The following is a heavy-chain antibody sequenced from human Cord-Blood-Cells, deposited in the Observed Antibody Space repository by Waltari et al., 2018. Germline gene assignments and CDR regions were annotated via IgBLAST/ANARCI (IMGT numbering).Heavy chain of an antibody. CDR3: ASPSTTVFAFDI. Sequence: QVQLVQSEAEVKKPGSSVTVSCKASGGTFRSYSISWVRQAPGQGLEWMGGIIPIFGTANYAQKFQGRVTITADESTSTAYMELSSLRSEDTAVYYCASPSTTVFAFDIWGQGTMVTVSS. V-gene: IGHV1-69*01. CDR1: GGTFRSYS. J-gene: IGHJ3*02. D-gene: IGHD4-4*01. CDR2: IIPIFGTA.